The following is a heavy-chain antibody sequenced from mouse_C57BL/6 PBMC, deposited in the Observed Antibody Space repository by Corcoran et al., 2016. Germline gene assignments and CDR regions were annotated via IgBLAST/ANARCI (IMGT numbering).Heavy chain of an antibody. CDR2: IYPGSGNT. J-gene: IGHJ1*03. Sequence: QVQLKQSGAELVRPGASVKLSCKASGYTFTDYYINWVKQRPGQGLEWIARIYPGSGNTYYNEKFKGKATLTAEKSSSTAYMQLSSLTSEDSAVYFCARERAYGNYWYFDVWGTGTTVTVSS. CDR3: ARERAYGNYWYFDV. CDR1: GYTFTDYY. D-gene: IGHD2-1*01. V-gene: IGHV1-76*01.